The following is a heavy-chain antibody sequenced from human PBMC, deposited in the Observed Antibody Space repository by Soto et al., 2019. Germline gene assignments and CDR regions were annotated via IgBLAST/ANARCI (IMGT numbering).Heavy chain of an antibody. Sequence: ETLSLTCTVSGGSISSSSYYWGWIRQPPGKGLEWIGSIYYSGSTYYNPSLKSRVTISVDTSKNQFSLKLSSVTAADTAVYYCARHQSHSSSYVDPWGQGTLVTVSS. D-gene: IGHD6-13*01. J-gene: IGHJ5*02. CDR2: IYYSGST. CDR1: GGSISSSSYY. V-gene: IGHV4-39*01. CDR3: ARHQSHSSSYVDP.